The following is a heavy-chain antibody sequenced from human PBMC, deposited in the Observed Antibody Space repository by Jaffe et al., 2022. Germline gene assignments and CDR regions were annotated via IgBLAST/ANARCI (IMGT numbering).Heavy chain of an antibody. CDR1: GGSISSSDYY. Sequence: QLQLQESGPGLVKPSETLSLTCTVSGGSISSSDYYWGWIRQPPGKGLEWIGNIYYSGSVYDSPSIKSRVTISIDTSKNQFSLRLSSVTAADTALYYCARVDYDGSGRISPGRYFDYWGQGTLVTVSS. CDR2: IYYSGSV. V-gene: IGHV4-39*02. D-gene: IGHD3-10*01. CDR3: ARVDYDGSGRISPGRYFDY. J-gene: IGHJ4*02.